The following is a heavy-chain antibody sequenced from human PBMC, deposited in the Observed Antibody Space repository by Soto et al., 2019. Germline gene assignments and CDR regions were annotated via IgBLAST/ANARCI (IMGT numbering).Heavy chain of an antibody. V-gene: IGHV4-31*03. CDR3: ARDPLGDPYGYFAY. D-gene: IGHD2-21*02. CDR2: IYHSGST. CDR1: SGSITSGGYY. Sequence: SETLSLTCTVSSGSITSGGYYWSLIRQLPGKGLEYIGYIYHSGSTYYNPSLKSRLTISVDTSKNQFSLTLTSVTAADTAVYHCARDPLGDPYGYFAYWRQGTPVTVSS. J-gene: IGHJ4*02.